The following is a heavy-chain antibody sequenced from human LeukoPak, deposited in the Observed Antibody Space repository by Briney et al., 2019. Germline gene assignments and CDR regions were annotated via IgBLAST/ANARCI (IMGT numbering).Heavy chain of an antibody. D-gene: IGHD5-24*01. CDR2: IYHSGST. Sequence: PSETLSLTCAVSGYSISSGYYWGWIRQPPGKGLEWIGSIYHSGSTYYNPSLKSRVTISVDTSKNQFSLKLSSVTAADTAVYCCARLGGDGYNRDFDYWGQGTLVTVSS. CDR1: GYSISSGYY. CDR3: ARLGGDGYNRDFDY. J-gene: IGHJ4*02. V-gene: IGHV4-38-2*01.